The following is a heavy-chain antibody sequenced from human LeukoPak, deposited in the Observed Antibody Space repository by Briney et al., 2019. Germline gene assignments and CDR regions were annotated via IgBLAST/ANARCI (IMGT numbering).Heavy chain of an antibody. CDR2: KYYSGST. V-gene: IGHV4-61*01. Sequence: SETLSLTCDVSGVSINTCCYYWTWLRQPPGKGLEGIGYKYYSGSTRYNSSLRSRLTISLDSSKNQFSLRLTSVTAADTAVYYCARGRSYGFDFDSCGPGTLVIVSS. J-gene: IGHJ4*01. D-gene: IGHD5-18*01. CDR3: ARGRSYGFDFDS. CDR1: GVSINTCCYY.